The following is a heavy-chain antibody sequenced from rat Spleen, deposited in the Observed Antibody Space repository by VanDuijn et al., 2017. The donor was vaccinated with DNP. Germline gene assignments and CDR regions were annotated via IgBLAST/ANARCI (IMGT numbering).Heavy chain of an antibody. V-gene: IGHV5-7*01. J-gene: IGHJ2*01. CDR2: INYDGGRT. CDR1: GFTFSDYN. CDR3: TRGGTYYFDY. Sequence: EVQLVESGGGLVQPGRSLKLSCAASGFTFSDYNMAWVRQAPKKGLEWVATINYDGGRTYYRDSVKGRFTISRDIAKSSLYLQMNSLRSEDMATYYCTRGGTYYFDYWGQGVMVTVSS.